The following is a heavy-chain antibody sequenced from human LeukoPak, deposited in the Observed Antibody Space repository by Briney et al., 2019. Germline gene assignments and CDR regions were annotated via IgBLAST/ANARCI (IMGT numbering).Heavy chain of an antibody. J-gene: IGHJ5*02. CDR2: LSGSGDGQ. CDR1: GFTFTNYG. Sequence: PGGSLRLSCSASGFTFTNYGMSWVRQAPGKGLEWVSGLSGSGDGQFYADSVEGRFTISRDIFNNIWYLQMNSLRAEDTAVYYCAKGCQCPSGLSSWFDPWGQGTLVTVSS. V-gene: IGHV3-23*01. D-gene: IGHD1-14*01. CDR3: AKGCQCPSGLSSWFDP.